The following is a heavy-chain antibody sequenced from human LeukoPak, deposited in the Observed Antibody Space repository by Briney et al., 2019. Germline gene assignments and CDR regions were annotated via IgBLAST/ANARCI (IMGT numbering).Heavy chain of an antibody. CDR1: GYTFTSYG. CDR3: ARDRRYYYDSSGYHDYYYGMDV. J-gene: IGHJ6*02. D-gene: IGHD3-22*01. CDR2: ISAYNGNT. Sequence: WASVKVPCKASGYTFTSYGISWVRQAPGQGLEWMGWISAYNGNTNYAQKLQGRVTMTTDTSTSTAYMELRSLRSDDTAVYYCARDRRYYYDSSGYHDYYYGMDVWGQGTTVTVSS. V-gene: IGHV1-18*01.